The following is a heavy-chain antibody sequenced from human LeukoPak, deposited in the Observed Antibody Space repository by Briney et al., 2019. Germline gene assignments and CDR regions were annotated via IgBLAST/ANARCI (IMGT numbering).Heavy chain of an antibody. V-gene: IGHV5-78*01. Sequence: GESLMISCKTSGYSFTSYWIHWVRPMPGKELEWRGSIYPGNSDTRYSPSFQGHVTVSADKSISTAYLQWSSRKASDTAMYYCARGNGYNPTGFDYWGQGTLVTVSS. J-gene: IGHJ4*02. CDR2: IYPGNSDT. CDR1: GYSFTSYW. D-gene: IGHD5-24*01. CDR3: ARGNGYNPTGFDY.